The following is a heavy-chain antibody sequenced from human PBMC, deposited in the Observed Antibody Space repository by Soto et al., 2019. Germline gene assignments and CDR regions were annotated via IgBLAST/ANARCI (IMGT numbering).Heavy chain of an antibody. V-gene: IGHV4-34*01. D-gene: IGHD2-8*01. CDR2: INHSGST. J-gene: IGHJ3*02. CDR3: ASNYCTIGVCCESDAFDI. CDR1: GGSFSGYY. Sequence: QVQLQQWGAGLLKPSETLSLTCAVYGGSFSGYYWSWIRQPPGKGLEWIGEINHSGSTNYNPSLKSRHTIAVDTSKTQFSLKLSSVTAADTAVYYCASNYCTIGVCCESDAFDIWGQGTIVTVSS.